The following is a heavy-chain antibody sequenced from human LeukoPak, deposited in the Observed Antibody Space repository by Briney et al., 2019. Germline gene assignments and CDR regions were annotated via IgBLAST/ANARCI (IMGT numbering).Heavy chain of an antibody. CDR2: TYYRSKWYN. Sequence: SQTLSLTCAISGDSVTSNTAAWNWIRQSPSRGLEWLGRTYYRSKWYNDYAVSVKSRITINPDTSKNQFSLQLNSVTPEDTAVYYCARDVRYCSGGSCYSDWFDHWGQGTLVTVSS. CDR1: GDSVTSNTAA. V-gene: IGHV6-1*01. J-gene: IGHJ5*02. D-gene: IGHD2-15*01. CDR3: ARDVRYCSGGSCYSDWFDH.